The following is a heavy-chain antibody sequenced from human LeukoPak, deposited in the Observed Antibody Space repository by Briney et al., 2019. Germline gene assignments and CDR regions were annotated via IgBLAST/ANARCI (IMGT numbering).Heavy chain of an antibody. CDR3: ARHAIYGDYNYPDAFDI. J-gene: IGHJ3*02. CDR1: GVSISSDY. D-gene: IGHD4-17*01. V-gene: IGHV4-59*08. Sequence: PSETLSLTCIISGVSISSDYWCWIRQPPGKGLEWLRCFYHSANTNYNPSLKSRVTISIDTSKNRFSLKLSSVTAADTAVYYCARHAIYGDYNYPDAFDIWGQGTMITVSS. CDR2: FYHSANT.